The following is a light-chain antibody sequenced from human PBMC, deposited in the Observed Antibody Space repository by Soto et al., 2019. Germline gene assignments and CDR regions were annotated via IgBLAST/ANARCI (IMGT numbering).Light chain of an antibody. Sequence: QSVLTQAPSASGTPGQRVTISCSGSSSNIGSKTVNWYQQLPGMAPKLLIFNNHQRPSGVPCRFSGSKSGTSASLAISGLQSDDEADYYCAAWDDSLNACVFGTGTKVTVL. V-gene: IGLV1-44*01. CDR1: SSNIGSKT. CDR2: NNH. J-gene: IGLJ1*01. CDR3: AAWDDSLNACV.